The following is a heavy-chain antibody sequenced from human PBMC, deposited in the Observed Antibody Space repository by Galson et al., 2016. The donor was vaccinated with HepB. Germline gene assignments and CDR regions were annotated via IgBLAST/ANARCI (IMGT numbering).Heavy chain of an antibody. D-gene: IGHD3-3*01. CDR2: IRSKAYGGTT. Sequence: SLRLSCASSGFTFGDYAMSWFRQAPGKGLEWVGFIRSKAYGGTTEYAASVKGRFTISRDDSKRIAYLQMNSLKTEDTAVYYCTRVYSDFWSGYSRYMGVWGKGTTVTVSS. V-gene: IGHV3-49*03. J-gene: IGHJ6*03. CDR1: GFTFGDYA. CDR3: TRVYSDFWSGYSRYMGV.